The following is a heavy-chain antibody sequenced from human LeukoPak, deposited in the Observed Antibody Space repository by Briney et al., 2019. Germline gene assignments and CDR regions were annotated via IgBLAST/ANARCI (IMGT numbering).Heavy chain of an antibody. V-gene: IGHV3-48*01. CDR2: ISHSSSTI. D-gene: IGHD4-17*01. CDR3: ARDRLHYGEYEKTFDY. Sequence: GGSLRLSCAASGFSFSFSNMNWVRQAPGMGLGWVSYISHSSSTIYYADSVKGRFTISRDNAKKSLYLQMNSLRAEDSAVYYCARDRLHYGEYEKTFDYWGQGTLVTVSS. CDR1: GFSFSFSN. J-gene: IGHJ4*02.